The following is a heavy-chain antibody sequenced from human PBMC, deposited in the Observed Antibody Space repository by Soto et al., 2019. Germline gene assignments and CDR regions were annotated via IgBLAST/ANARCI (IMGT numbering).Heavy chain of an antibody. CDR1: GSSISSYY. CDR2: IYYSGST. Sequence: SETLSLTCTVAGSSISSYYWSWIRQPPGKGLEWIGYIYYSGSTNYNPSLKSRVTISVDTSKNQFSLKLSSVTAADTAVYYCARSSGYYSSYGYWGQGTLVTVSS. V-gene: IGHV4-59*01. D-gene: IGHD3-22*01. CDR3: ARSSGYYSSYGY. J-gene: IGHJ4*02.